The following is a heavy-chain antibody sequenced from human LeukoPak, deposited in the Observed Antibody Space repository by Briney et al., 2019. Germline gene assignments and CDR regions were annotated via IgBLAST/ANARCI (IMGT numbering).Heavy chain of an antibody. D-gene: IGHD7-27*01. Sequence: GESLKISCKASGYSFTNYWIAWVRQKPGKGLEWMGIMHPGESEINYSPSFEGQVTISADTSISTAYMELSRLRSDDTAVYYCAREPDWGINDACDIWGQGTMVTVSS. V-gene: IGHV5-51*01. J-gene: IGHJ3*02. CDR3: AREPDWGINDACDI. CDR2: MHPGESEI. CDR1: GYSFTNYW.